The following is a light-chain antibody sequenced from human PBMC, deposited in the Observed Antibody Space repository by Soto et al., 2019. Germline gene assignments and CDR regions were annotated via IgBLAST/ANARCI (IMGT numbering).Light chain of an antibody. V-gene: IGKV3-20*01. CDR3: QQYVSSPWT. J-gene: IGKJ1*01. CDR1: QSISSSY. Sequence: EIVLTQSPGTLSLSPGERATLSCRASQSISSSYLAWYQQKPGQAPRPLIYGASSRATGIPDRFSGSGSGTDFTLTISRLEPEDFAVYYCQQYVSSPWTSGQGTKVEIK. CDR2: GAS.